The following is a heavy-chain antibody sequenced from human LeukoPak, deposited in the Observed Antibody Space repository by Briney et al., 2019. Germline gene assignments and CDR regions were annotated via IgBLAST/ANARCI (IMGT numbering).Heavy chain of an antibody. J-gene: IGHJ4*02. CDR1: GFTFSSYW. V-gene: IGHV3-7*01. CDR3: ARDYWGIVVVPAATRFDY. CDR2: IKQDGSEK. Sequence: GGSLRLSCAASGFTFSSYWMSWVRQAPGKGLEWVANIKQDGSEKYYVDSVKGRFTISRDDAKNSLYLQMNSLRAEDTAVYYCARDYWGIVVVPAATRFDYWGQGTLVAVSS. D-gene: IGHD2-2*01.